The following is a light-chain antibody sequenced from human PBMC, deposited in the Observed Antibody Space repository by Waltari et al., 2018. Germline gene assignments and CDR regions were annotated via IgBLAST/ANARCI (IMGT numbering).Light chain of an antibody. Sequence: DIVLRQSPGALSLFPGERATLSCRASQTVSSTSLVWYQQKPGQAPRLLIYGAFTRASGTPDRFSGRGSGTDFTLTISRLEPEDFAVYYCQQYGSSPYTFGQGTKLEIK. CDR2: GAF. J-gene: IGKJ2*01. CDR3: QQYGSSPYT. CDR1: QTVSSTS. V-gene: IGKV3-20*01.